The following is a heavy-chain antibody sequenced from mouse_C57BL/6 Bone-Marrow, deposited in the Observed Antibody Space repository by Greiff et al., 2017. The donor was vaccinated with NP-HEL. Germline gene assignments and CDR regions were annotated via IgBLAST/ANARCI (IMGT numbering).Heavy chain of an antibody. J-gene: IGHJ1*03. CDR2: INPYNGGT. CDR1: GYTFTDYY. D-gene: IGHD1-1*01. V-gene: IGHV1-19*01. CDR3: ARSCYGSSYRYFDV. Sequence: EVQLQESGPVLVKPGASVKMSCKASGYTFTDYYMNWVKQSHGKSLEWIGVINPYNGGTSYNQKFKGKATLTVDKSSSTAYMELNSLTSEDSAVYYCARSCYGSSYRYFDVWGTGTTVTVSS.